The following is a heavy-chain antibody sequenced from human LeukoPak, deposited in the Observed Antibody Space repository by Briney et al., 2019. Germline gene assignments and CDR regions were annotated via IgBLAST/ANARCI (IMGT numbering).Heavy chain of an antibody. CDR1: GFTFDDYT. J-gene: IGHJ6*02. CDR2: ISWDGGST. Sequence: GGSLRLSCAASGFTFDDYTMHWVRQAPGKGLEWVSLISWDGGSTYYADSVKGRFTISRDNSKNSLYLQMNSLRTEDTALYYCAKDILITMVRGATSYYGMDVWGQGTTVTVSS. D-gene: IGHD3-10*01. CDR3: AKDILITMVRGATSYYGMDV. V-gene: IGHV3-43*01.